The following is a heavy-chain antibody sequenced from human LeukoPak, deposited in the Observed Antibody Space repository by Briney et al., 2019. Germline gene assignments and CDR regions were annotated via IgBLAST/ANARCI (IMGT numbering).Heavy chain of an antibody. J-gene: IGHJ3*02. CDR1: GGTFSSYA. Sequence: SVKVSCKASGGTFSSYAISWVRQAPGQGLEWMGGIIPIFGTANYAQKFQGRVTITADESTSTAYMELSRLRSDDTAVYYCAREKDDSSGSPSYAFDIWGQGTMVTVSS. D-gene: IGHD3-22*01. V-gene: IGHV1-69*13. CDR2: IIPIFGTA. CDR3: AREKDDSSGSPSYAFDI.